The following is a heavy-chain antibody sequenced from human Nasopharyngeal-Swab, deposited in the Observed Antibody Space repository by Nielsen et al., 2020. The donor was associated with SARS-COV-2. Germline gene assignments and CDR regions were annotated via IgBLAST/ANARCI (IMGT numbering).Heavy chain of an antibody. CDR1: GFTFSSYS. J-gene: IGHJ4*02. CDR3: ARGKAGYCSSTSRYLYFDY. Sequence: GGSLRLSCAASGFTFSSYSMNWVRQAPGKGLEWVSSISSSSSYIYYADSVKGRFTISRDNAKNPLYLQMNSLRAEDTAVYYCARGKAGYCSSTSRYLYFDYWGQGTLVTVSS. D-gene: IGHD2-2*01. V-gene: IGHV3-21*01. CDR2: ISSSSSYI.